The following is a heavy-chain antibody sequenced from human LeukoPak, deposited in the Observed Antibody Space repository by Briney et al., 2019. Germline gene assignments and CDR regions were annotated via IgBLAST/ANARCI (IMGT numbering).Heavy chain of an antibody. Sequence: PGGSLRLSCAASGFNFNKYDMTWARQAPGKGLEWVSTITGRSDKTYYTDSVKGRFVTSRDNSKDTLYLQMNSLRAEDTALYYCAKGSWLDDLGQGALVTVSS. V-gene: IGHV3-23*01. CDR3: AKGSWLDD. J-gene: IGHJ4*02. CDR2: ITGRSDKT. D-gene: IGHD2-15*01. CDR1: GFNFNKYD.